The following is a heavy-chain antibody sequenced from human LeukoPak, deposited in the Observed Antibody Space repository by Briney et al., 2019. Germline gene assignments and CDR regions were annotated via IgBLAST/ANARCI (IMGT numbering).Heavy chain of an antibody. J-gene: IGHJ4*02. Sequence: GGSLRLSCAASGFRFSSYSMNWVRQAAGKGLEWISYISSGSSTIFYADSVKGRFTISRDNAKNSLYLQMNSLRAEDTAVYYCASDCSGGSWRYWGQGTLVTVSS. V-gene: IGHV3-48*01. CDR1: GFRFSSYS. CDR2: ISSGSSTI. D-gene: IGHD2-15*01. CDR3: ASDCSGGSWRY.